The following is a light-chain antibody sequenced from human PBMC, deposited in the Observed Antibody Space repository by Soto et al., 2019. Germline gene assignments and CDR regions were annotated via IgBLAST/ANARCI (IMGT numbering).Light chain of an antibody. Sequence: QSVLTQPPSASGTPEQRVTISCSGRSSNIGSNTVSWYKQLPGSAPKLLIYSNDQWPSGVPDRFSGSKYDTSASLAISGLQSEDEPDYYCAACDDSLKGVVFGGGTKLTVL. CDR1: SSNIGSNT. J-gene: IGLJ2*01. CDR3: AACDDSLKGVV. V-gene: IGLV1-44*01. CDR2: SND.